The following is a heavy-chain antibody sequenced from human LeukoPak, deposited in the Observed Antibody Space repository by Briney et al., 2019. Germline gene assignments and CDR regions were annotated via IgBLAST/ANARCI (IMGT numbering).Heavy chain of an antibody. CDR2: ISSSTSDI. Sequence: GGSLRLSCAASGFTIADYTINWVRQAPGKGLEWVSYISSSTSDIYYADSVKGRFTIFRDNAKNSLFLEMNGLRAEDTAVYYRARITSTSYYFHFMDVWGKGTTVIVSS. D-gene: IGHD2/OR15-2a*01. J-gene: IGHJ6*03. CDR1: GFTIADYT. CDR3: ARITSTSYYFHFMDV. V-gene: IGHV3-21*06.